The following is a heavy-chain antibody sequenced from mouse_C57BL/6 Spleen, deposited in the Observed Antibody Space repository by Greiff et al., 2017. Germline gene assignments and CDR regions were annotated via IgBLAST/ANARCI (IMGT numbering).Heavy chain of an antibody. CDR2: ICPNSGST. Sequence: VQLQQPGAELVKPGASVKLSCKASGYTFTSYWMHWVKPRPGQGLEWIGMICPNSGSTNYNEKFKSKATLTVDKSSSTAYMQLSSLTSDDSAVYYCARCGYDYGFDDWGQGTTLTVAS. V-gene: IGHV1-64*01. CDR1: GYTFTSYW. CDR3: ARCGYDYGFDD. D-gene: IGHD2-4*01. J-gene: IGHJ2*01.